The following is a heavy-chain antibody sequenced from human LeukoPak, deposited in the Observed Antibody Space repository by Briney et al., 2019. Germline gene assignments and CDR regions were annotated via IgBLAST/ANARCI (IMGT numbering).Heavy chain of an antibody. CDR3: VRLRRNSDTSGFYYYYDF. Sequence: GGSLRLSCAASGDTFSSYSINWVRQAPGKGLEWVSAISVRSNYIYYADSVRGRFRISRDDARDSLYLQMNSPRAEDTAVYYCVRLRRNSDTSGFYYYYDFWGQGTLVTVSS. CDR2: ISVRSNYI. D-gene: IGHD3-22*01. V-gene: IGHV3-21*01. CDR1: GDTFSSYS. J-gene: IGHJ4*02.